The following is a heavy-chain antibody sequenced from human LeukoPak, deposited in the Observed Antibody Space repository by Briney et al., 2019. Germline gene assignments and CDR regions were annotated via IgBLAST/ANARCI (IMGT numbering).Heavy chain of an antibody. CDR3: SAIPATARYCSSTSCYTGVWFDP. CDR1: GFTFDDYG. Sequence: PGGSLRLSCAASGFTFDDYGMSWVRQAPGKGLEWVSSISSSSSYIYYADSVKGRFTISRDNAKNSLYLQMNSLRAEDTAVYYCSAIPATARYCSSTSCYTGVWFDPWGQGTLVTVSS. V-gene: IGHV3-21*01. J-gene: IGHJ5*02. D-gene: IGHD2-2*02. CDR2: ISSSSSYI.